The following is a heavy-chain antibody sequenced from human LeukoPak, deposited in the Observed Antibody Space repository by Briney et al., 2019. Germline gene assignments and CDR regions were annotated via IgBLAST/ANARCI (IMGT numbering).Heavy chain of an antibody. V-gene: IGHV1-24*01. Sequence: ASVKVSCKVSGYTLTELSMHWARQAPGKGLEWMGGFDPEDGETIYAQKFQGRVTMTRDTSTSTVYMELSSLRSEDTAVYYCARDGDNDAFDIWGQGTMVTVSS. CDR1: GYTLTELS. CDR3: ARDGDNDAFDI. J-gene: IGHJ3*02. CDR2: FDPEDGET. D-gene: IGHD2-21*01.